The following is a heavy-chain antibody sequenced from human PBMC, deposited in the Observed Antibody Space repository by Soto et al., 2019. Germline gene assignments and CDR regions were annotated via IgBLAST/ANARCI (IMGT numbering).Heavy chain of an antibody. Sequence: QVQLVQSGAAVKKPGSSVKVSCKASGGTFSPYTINWVRQAPGQGLEWMGRIIPFHGVTNYAQKFQARVTITADKSTSTAYMELSGLRFEDTAMYYCTRDWEITVSTWSFGGFWGRGTLVTVYS. CDR2: IIPFHGVT. J-gene: IGHJ4*02. D-gene: IGHD3-10*01. V-gene: IGHV1-69*08. CDR3: TRDWEITVSTWSFGGF. CDR1: GGTFSPYT.